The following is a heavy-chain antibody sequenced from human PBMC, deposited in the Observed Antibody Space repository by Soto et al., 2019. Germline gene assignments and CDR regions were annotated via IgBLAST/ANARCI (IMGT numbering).Heavy chain of an antibody. CDR3: ARDHPSGYCSSTSCHDYYYYGMDV. D-gene: IGHD2-2*03. CDR1: GFTFSDYY. V-gene: IGHV3-11*06. Sequence: GSLRLSCAASGFTFSDYYMSWIRQAPGKGLEWVSYISSSSSYTNYADSVKGRFTISRDNAKNSLYLQMNSLRAEDTAVYYCARDHPSGYCSSTSCHDYYYYGMDVWGQGTTVTVSS. CDR2: ISSSSSYT. J-gene: IGHJ6*02.